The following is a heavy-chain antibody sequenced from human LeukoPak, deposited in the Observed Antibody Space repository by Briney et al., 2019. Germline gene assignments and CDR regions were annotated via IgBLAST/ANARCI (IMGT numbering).Heavy chain of an antibody. CDR2: IYYSGTT. CDR1: GGSISSYY. J-gene: IGHJ4*02. D-gene: IGHD3-22*01. CDR3: ARGGWNKFDY. Sequence: PSETLSLTCTVSGGSISSYYWSWIRQPPGKGLEWIGYIYYSGTTNYNPSLKSRVTISVDTSKNQFSLKLSSVTAADTAVYYCARGGWNKFDYWGQGTLVTVSS. V-gene: IGHV4-59*01.